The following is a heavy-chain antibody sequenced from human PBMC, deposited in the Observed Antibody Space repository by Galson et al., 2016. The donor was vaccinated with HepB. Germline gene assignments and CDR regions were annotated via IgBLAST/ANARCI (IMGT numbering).Heavy chain of an antibody. CDR3: AREGREGDYGDYDGGFDP. CDR2: IIPIFGTA. CDR1: GGTFSSYA. J-gene: IGHJ5*02. D-gene: IGHD4-17*01. V-gene: IGHV1-69*13. Sequence: SVKVSCKASGGTFSSYAISWVRQAPGQGLEWMGGIIPIFGTANYAQKFQGRVTITADESTSTAYMELSSLRSEDTAVYYCAREGREGDYGDYDGGFDPWGQGTLVTVSS.